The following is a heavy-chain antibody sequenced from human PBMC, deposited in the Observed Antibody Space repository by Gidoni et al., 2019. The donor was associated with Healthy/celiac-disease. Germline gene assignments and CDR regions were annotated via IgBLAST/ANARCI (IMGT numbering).Heavy chain of an antibody. J-gene: IGHJ4*02. CDR3: ASVSDYGNYPHSDY. Sequence: QAQLQASGPVLVKPSQTLSLTCTVSGGPISRGDYYWRWLRQAPGKGLEWIGYIYYSGSTYYNQSLRSRVTISVDTSKNQFSLKLGSVTAAATAVYYCASVSDYGNYPHSDYWGQGTLVTVSS. CDR1: GGPISRGDYY. CDR2: IYYSGST. D-gene: IGHD4-17*01. V-gene: IGHV4-30-4*01.